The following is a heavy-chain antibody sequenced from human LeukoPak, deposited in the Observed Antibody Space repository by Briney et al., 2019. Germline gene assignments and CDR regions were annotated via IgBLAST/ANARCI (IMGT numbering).Heavy chain of an antibody. J-gene: IGHJ3*02. D-gene: IGHD2-2*01. CDR3: VRARYCSSTSCYPGDI. CDR2: INPNSGGT. V-gene: IGHV1-2*02. Sequence: ASVKVSCKASGYTFTGYYMHWVRQAPGQGLEWMGWINPNSGGTNYAQKFQGRVTMTRDTSISTAYMELSRLRSDATAVYYCVRARYCSSTSCYPGDIWGQGTMVTVSS. CDR1: GYTFTGYY.